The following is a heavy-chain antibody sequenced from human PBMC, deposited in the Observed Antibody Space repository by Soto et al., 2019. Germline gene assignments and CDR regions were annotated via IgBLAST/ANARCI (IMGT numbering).Heavy chain of an antibody. CDR3: ARDHCGGDCYWFHP. D-gene: IGHD2-21*02. V-gene: IGHV3-33*01. J-gene: IGHJ5*02. Sequence: QVQLVESGGGVVQPGRSLRLSCAASGFTFSSYGMHWVRQAPGKGLEWVAVIWYDGSNKYYADSVKGRFTISRDNSKNTLYLQMNSLRAEDTAVYYCARDHCGGDCYWFHPWGQGTLVTVSS. CDR2: IWYDGSNK. CDR1: GFTFSSYG.